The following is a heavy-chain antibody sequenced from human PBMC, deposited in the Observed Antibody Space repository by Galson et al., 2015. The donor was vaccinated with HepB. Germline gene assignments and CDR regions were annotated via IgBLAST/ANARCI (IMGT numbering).Heavy chain of an antibody. CDR3: ARGIWSAHKLDYYFDY. CDR2: INAGNGNR. Sequence: VKVSCKASGYTFTNYAMHWVRQAPGQRLESMGWINAGNGNRKYSQKFQGRVAITRDTSASTAYMELSSLRSEDTAVYYCARGIWSAHKLDYYFDYWGQGTLVTVSS. D-gene: IGHD3-3*01. J-gene: IGHJ4*02. CDR1: GYTFTNYA. V-gene: IGHV1-3*01.